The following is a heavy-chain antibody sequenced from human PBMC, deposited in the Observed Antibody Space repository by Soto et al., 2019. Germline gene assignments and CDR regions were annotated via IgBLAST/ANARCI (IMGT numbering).Heavy chain of an antibody. CDR2: LNAGKVDT. CDR1: GYTFTGYP. V-gene: IGHV1-3*01. CDR3: ARDCARAEDV. Sequence: ASVKVSCKASGYTFTGYPLHWVRQAPGQGLEWMGWLNAGKVDTKYSQRFQGRVTITRDTSASTAYMELSSLTSEDTAVYYCARDCARAEDVGGQGTTVTVSS. J-gene: IGHJ6*02.